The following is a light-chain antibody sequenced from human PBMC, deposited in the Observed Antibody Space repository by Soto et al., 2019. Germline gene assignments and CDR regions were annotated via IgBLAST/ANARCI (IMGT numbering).Light chain of an antibody. CDR3: QQYSNWPLT. CDR2: GAS. V-gene: IGKV3D-15*01. CDR1: QTVNNN. J-gene: IGKJ4*01. Sequence: EIVMTQSPATLSVSPGERATLSCRASQTVNNNLAWYQQQPGQAPRLLIYGASARATGIPARFSGSGSGTEFTLTISSLQSEDFAVYYCQQYSNWPLTFGGGTKVEIK.